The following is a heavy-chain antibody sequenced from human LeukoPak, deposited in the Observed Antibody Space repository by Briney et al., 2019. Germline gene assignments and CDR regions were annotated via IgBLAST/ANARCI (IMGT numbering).Heavy chain of an antibody. Sequence: GSLRLSCVASGFDFGTYAMSWVRQAPGKGLEWIGYIYYTGSTDYNPSLKSRVTISIETSKTQFSLKLSSVTAADTAFYYCARGMTWSGYSYGYWGQGILVTVSA. CDR2: IYYTGST. V-gene: IGHV4-59*01. J-gene: IGHJ4*02. CDR1: GFDFGTYA. D-gene: IGHD3-3*01. CDR3: ARGMTWSGYSYGY.